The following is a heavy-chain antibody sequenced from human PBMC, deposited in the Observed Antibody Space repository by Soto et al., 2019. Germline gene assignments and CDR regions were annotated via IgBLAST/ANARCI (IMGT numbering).Heavy chain of an antibody. CDR1: GFTFSSYG. V-gene: IGHV3-30*18. J-gene: IGHJ4*02. Sequence: SGGSLRLSCAASGFTFSSYGMHWVRQAPGKGLEWVAVISYDGSNKYYADSVKGRFTISRDNSKNTLYLQMNSLRAEDTAVYYCAKDRLGSGWTQELDYWGQGTLVTVSS. CDR2: ISYDGSNK. CDR3: AKDRLGSGWTQELDY. D-gene: IGHD6-19*01.